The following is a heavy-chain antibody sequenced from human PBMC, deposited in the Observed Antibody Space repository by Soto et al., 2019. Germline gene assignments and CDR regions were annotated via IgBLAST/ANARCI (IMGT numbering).Heavy chain of an antibody. V-gene: IGHV1-18*01. CDR3: ARGATTYPYFDF. J-gene: IGHJ4*02. CDR2: INTYNGYT. Sequence: QVHLVQSGAEVKKPGASVKVSCKTSGYTFSTYGIGWVRQAPGQGLEWMGWINTYNGYTNYAQNLRGRVTLTTDTSTTTAYMELRSLRSDDTAVYYCARGATTYPYFDFWGQGTLVTVSS. CDR1: GYTFSTYG.